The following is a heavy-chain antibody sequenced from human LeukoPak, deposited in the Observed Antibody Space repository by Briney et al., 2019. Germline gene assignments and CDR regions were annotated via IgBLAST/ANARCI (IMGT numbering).Heavy chain of an antibody. Sequence: GGSLRLSCAGSGLTFSSYAMNWVRQAPGKGLEWVSGISNSGYSAFYADSVKGRFTISRDSSKKTLYLQMDSLRAEDAAVYYCAKASSDYDKFPFFDYWGQGTPVTVSS. CDR2: ISNSGYSA. J-gene: IGHJ4*02. V-gene: IGHV3-23*01. D-gene: IGHD5-12*01. CDR3: AKASSDYDKFPFFDY. CDR1: GLTFSSYA.